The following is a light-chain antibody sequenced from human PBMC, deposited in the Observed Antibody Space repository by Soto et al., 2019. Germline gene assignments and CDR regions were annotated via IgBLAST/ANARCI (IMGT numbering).Light chain of an antibody. V-gene: IGKV3-11*01. J-gene: IGKJ2*01. CDR3: QQRSNWYT. CDR1: QSVSSY. Sequence: EIELTQSPATLSLSPGERATLSCRASQSVSSYLDWYQQKPGQAPRLLIYDASNRATGIPARFSGSGSGTDFTLTISILEAEDFAVYYCQQRSNWYTFGQGTKMEIK. CDR2: DAS.